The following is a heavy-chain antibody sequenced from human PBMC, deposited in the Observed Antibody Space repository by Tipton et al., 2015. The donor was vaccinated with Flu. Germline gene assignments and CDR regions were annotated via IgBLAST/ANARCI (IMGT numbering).Heavy chain of an antibody. D-gene: IGHD3-22*01. Sequence: GLVKPSQTLSLTCAISGDSVSSNSAAWNWIRQSPSRGLEWLGRTYYRSKWYNDYAVSVKSRITINPDTSKNQFSLQLNSVTPEDTAVYYCAGDRLDVFEEKMDAFDIWGQGTMVTVSS. CDR3: AGDRLDVFEEKMDAFDI. CDR2: TYYRSKWYN. V-gene: IGHV6-1*01. CDR1: GDSVSSNSAA. J-gene: IGHJ3*02.